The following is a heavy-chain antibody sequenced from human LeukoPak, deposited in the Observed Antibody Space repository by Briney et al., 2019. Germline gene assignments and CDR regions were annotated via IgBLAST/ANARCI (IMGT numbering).Heavy chain of an antibody. CDR3: ARVGYYDSSGYYH. CDR2: RSAYNGNT. D-gene: IGHD3-22*01. CDR1: GYTFTSYG. V-gene: IGHV1-18*01. Sequence: ASVKVSCKASGYTFTSYGISWVRQAPGQGLEWMGWRSAYNGNTNYAQKLQGRVTMTTDTSTSPAYMELRSLSSDDTAVYYCARVGYYDSSGYYHWGQGTLVTVSS. J-gene: IGHJ5*02.